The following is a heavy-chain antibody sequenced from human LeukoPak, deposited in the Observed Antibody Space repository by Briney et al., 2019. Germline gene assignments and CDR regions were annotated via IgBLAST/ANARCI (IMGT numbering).Heavy chain of an antibody. V-gene: IGHV3-48*02. J-gene: IGHJ3*02. CDR2: IRRESEFI. CDR1: GFSISSFP. D-gene: IGHD3-9*01. CDR3: VRDHDWAFDI. Sequence: GSLRLSCADSGFSISSFPFNWVRQAPGKGLEWIAHIRRESEFISYADSVKGRFTISRDNGKKTLYLQMSSLRDEDTAVYFCVRDHDWAFDIWGQGTMVTVSS.